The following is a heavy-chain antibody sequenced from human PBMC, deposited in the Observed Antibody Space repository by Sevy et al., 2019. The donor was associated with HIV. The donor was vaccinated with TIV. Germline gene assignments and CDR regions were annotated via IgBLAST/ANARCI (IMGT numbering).Heavy chain of an antibody. CDR2: ISSSSSYI. CDR3: ARDSTTMVRGYFDY. CDR1: GFTFSSNS. Sequence: GGSLRLSCAASGFTFSSNSMNWVRQAPGKGLEWVSSISSSSSYIYYADSVKGRFTISRDNAKNSLYLQMNSLRGEDTAVYYCARDSTTMVRGYFDYWGQGTLVTVSS. D-gene: IGHD3-10*01. V-gene: IGHV3-21*01. J-gene: IGHJ4*02.